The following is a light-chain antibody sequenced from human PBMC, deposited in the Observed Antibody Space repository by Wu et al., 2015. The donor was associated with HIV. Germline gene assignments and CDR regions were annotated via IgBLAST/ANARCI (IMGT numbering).Light chain of an antibody. CDR3: QHRFNWPLI. CDR1: QSVSSNY. Sequence: EIVLTQSPGTLSLSPGQRATLSCRASQSVSSNYLAWYQQKPGQPPRLLIYGASSRATGIPDRFSGGGSGTDFTLTISSLEPEDFAVYYCQHRFNWPLIFGQGTRLE. V-gene: IGKV3D-20*02. CDR2: GAS. J-gene: IGKJ5*01.